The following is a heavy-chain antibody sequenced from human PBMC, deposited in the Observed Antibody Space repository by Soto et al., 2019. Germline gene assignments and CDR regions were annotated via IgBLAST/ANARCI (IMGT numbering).Heavy chain of an antibody. CDR2: IVVGNSNT. J-gene: IGHJ4*02. CDR3: AARVGYDSSGYVFDY. D-gene: IGHD3-22*01. CDR1: GFTFISSA. V-gene: IGHV1-58*01. Sequence: QMQLVQSGPEVKKPGTSVKVSCKASGFTFISSAVQWVRQARGQRLEWIGWIVVGNSNTNYAQKFQERVTITRDMSKNPAYMELSSLRSEDTAVYYCAARVGYDSSGYVFDYWGQGTLVTVSS.